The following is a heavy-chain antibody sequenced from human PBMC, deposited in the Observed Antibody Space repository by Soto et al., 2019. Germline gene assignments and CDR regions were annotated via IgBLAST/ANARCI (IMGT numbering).Heavy chain of an antibody. CDR2: IKSKTDGGTT. CDR1: GFTFSNAW. D-gene: IGHD1-1*01. Sequence: EVQLVESGGGLVKPGGSLRLSCAASGFTFSNAWMNWVRQAPGKGLEWVGRIKSKTDGGTTDYDAPVKGRFTISRDDYKHTLYLQMHSLKTEVTAVYYCPAFVKYNYWGQKSLVTVSS. V-gene: IGHV3-15*07. J-gene: IGHJ4*02. CDR3: PAFVKYNY.